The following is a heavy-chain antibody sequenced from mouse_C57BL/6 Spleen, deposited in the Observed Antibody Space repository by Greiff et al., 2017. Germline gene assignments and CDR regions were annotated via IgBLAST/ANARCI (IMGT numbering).Heavy chain of an antibody. V-gene: IGHV1-54*01. J-gene: IGHJ1*03. D-gene: IGHD2-5*01. CDR2: INPGSGGT. Sequence: QVQLKESGAELVRPGTSVKVSCKASGYAFTNYLIEWVKQRPGQGLEWIGVINPGSGGTNYNEKFKGKATLTADKSSSTAYMQLSSLTSEDSAVYFCAKGDSNYGYFDVWGTGTTVTVSS. CDR1: GYAFTNYL. CDR3: AKGDSNYGYFDV.